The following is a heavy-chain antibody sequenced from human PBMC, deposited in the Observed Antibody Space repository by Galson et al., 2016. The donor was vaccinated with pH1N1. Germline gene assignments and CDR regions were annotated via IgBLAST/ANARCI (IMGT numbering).Heavy chain of an antibody. D-gene: IGHD5-18*01. CDR1: GYSFTRYW. CDR2: IFPGDSDT. Sequence: QSGAEVKKPGESLKISCKGSGYSFTRYWIGWVRQMPGKGLEWMGIIFPGDSDTRYSPSFQGQVTISADKSISTAYLQWSSLEASDTAMYYWARHSGDGYRYGSERYFDYWGQGTLVTVSS. CDR3: ARHSGDGYRYGSERYFDY. J-gene: IGHJ4*02. V-gene: IGHV5-51*01.